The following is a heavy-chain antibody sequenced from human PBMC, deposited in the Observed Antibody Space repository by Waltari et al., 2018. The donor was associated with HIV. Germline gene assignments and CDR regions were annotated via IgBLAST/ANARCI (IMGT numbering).Heavy chain of an antibody. D-gene: IGHD3-16*02. J-gene: IGHJ3*02. Sequence: EVQLVESGGGLVQPGGSLRLSCAASGFPFSRYSLPCVRQAPGKGLVWVSRINSDGGSTSYADSVKGRFTISRDNAKNTLYLQMNSLRAEDTAVYYCARLGYVWGSYRSPRAFDIWGQGTMVTVSS. V-gene: IGHV3-74*01. CDR3: ARLGYVWGSYRSPRAFDI. CDR2: INSDGGST. CDR1: GFPFSRYS.